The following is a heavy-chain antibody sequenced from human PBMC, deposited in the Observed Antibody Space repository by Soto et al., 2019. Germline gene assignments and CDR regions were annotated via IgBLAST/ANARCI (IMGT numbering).Heavy chain of an antibody. CDR1: GFTFRNAW. V-gene: IGHV3-15*05. Sequence: PGGSLRLSCAASGFTFRNAWMIWVRQAPGKGLEWVGRIKSKTNGGTTDYAAPVKGRFIISRDDSENRLYLQMNSLKTEDTAVYYCSGYCSNGVCYRDYWGPGTLVTVSS. D-gene: IGHD2-8*01. J-gene: IGHJ4*02. CDR2: IKSKTNGGTT. CDR3: SGYCSNGVCYRDY.